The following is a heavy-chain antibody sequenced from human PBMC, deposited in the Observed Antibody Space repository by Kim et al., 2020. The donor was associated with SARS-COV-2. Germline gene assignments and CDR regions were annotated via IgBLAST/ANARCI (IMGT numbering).Heavy chain of an antibody. CDR2: IIPVFAAP. CDR3: ARNVPGISALRYGMDV. CDR1: GGTFSNYI. Sequence: SVKVSCKASGGTFSNYIMNWVRQAPGQGLEWMGGIIPVFAAPNYAQKFQGRVTITADQSTNTAYMELSSLRSDDTAVYYCARNVPGISALRYGMDVWGQGTTVTVPS. D-gene: IGHD2-2*01. J-gene: IGHJ6*02. V-gene: IGHV1-69*13.